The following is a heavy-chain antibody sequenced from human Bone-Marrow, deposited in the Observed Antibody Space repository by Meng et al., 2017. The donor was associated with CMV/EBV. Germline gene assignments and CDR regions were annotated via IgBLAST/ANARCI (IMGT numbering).Heavy chain of an antibody. CDR1: GFTFSSYA. Sequence: GESLKISCAASGFTFSSYAMSWVRQAPGKGLEWVSAISGSGGSTYYADSVKGRFTISRDNTKNSLYLQMNSLRAEDTAVYYWARVGSSTSCYWGGNDVWGQGTTVTVSS. CDR3: ARVGSSTSCYWGGNDV. V-gene: IGHV3-23*01. CDR2: ISGSGGST. D-gene: IGHD2-2*01. J-gene: IGHJ6*01.